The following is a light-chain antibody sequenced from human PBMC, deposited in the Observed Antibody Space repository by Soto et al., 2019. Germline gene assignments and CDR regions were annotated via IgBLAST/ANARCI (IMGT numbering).Light chain of an antibody. V-gene: IGLV1-51*01. CDR2: DND. J-gene: IGLJ2*01. CDR1: SSNIGNNY. Sequence: QSALTQPPSVSAAPGQKVTISCSGSSSNIGNNYVFWYQQLPGTAPKLLIYDNDKRPSGIPDRFSGSKSGTSATLGITGLQTVDEADYYCATWDRSLSVGVFGGGTKLTVL. CDR3: ATWDRSLSVGV.